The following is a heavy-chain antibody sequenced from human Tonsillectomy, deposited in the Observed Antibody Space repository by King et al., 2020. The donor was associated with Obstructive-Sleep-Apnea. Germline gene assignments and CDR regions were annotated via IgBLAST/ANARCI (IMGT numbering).Heavy chain of an antibody. J-gene: IGHJ4*02. CDR1: GFTFSSSA. D-gene: IGHD3-10*01. V-gene: IGHV3-30*18. CDR3: AKDRFGEIIYILEE. Sequence: VQLVESGGGAVQPGRSLRLSCAASGFTFSSSAMHWVRQAPGKGLEWVAVITYDGSYKYYADSVKGRFTISRDNSKTTLYLQMNSLRAEDTAVYYCAKDRFGEIIYILEEWGQGTLVTVSS. CDR2: ITYDGSYK.